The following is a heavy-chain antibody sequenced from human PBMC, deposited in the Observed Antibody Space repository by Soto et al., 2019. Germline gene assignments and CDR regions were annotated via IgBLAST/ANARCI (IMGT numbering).Heavy chain of an antibody. CDR2: ISTYSGDT. CDR1: GYTFFTYD. CDR3: ERHHGPTTSENWFDH. Sequence: QVHLVQSGVEVKTPGASVKVSCQASGYTFFTYDISWVRQAPGQGLEWMGWISTYSGDTKYAQKFQGRVTMTTDTSTTTAYLELSSLRSDDTAVYYCERHHGPTTSENWFDHWGQGTLVTVSS. J-gene: IGHJ5*02. D-gene: IGHD5-12*01. V-gene: IGHV1-18*01.